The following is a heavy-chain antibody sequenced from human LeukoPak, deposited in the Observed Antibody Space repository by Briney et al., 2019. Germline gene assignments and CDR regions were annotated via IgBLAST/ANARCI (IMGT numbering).Heavy chain of an antibody. CDR2: ISYSSYTI. CDR3: ARDGDGNFDY. Sequence: GGSLRLSCAASGFAFSGYSMNWLRQAPGMGLEWVAYISYSSYTIHYADSVKGRFTISRDNAKNSLYLQMNSLRAEDTAMYYCARDGDGNFDYWGQGTLVTVSS. J-gene: IGHJ4*02. V-gene: IGHV3-48*04. D-gene: IGHD4-17*01. CDR1: GFAFSGYS.